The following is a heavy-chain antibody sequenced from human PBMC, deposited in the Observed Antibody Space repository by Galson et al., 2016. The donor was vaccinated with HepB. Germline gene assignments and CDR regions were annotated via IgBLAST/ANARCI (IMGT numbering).Heavy chain of an antibody. J-gene: IGHJ4*02. CDR1: GFTFSSSE. V-gene: IGHV3-48*02. D-gene: IGHD2-15*01. CDR2: ITGSSDFI. Sequence: SLRLSCAASGFTFSSSEMNWLRQAPGKGLEWVSYITGSSDFIKYGDSVKGRFTVSRDNAKNSVYLHMNSLRDEDTAVYFCARNMLRAAYFDYWSQGTLVTVSS. CDR3: ARNMLRAAYFDY.